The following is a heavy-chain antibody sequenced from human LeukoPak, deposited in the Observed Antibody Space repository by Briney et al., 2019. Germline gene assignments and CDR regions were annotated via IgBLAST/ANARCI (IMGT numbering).Heavy chain of an antibody. Sequence: GGSLRLSCAASGCTFSSYGMHWVRQAPGKGLEWVAVISYDGSNKYYADSVKGRFTISRDNSKNTLYLQMNSLRAEDTAVYYCAKDLGNGGNFDYWGQGTLVTASS. CDR2: ISYDGSNK. CDR1: GCTFSSYG. V-gene: IGHV3-30*18. CDR3: AKDLGNGGNFDY. J-gene: IGHJ4*02. D-gene: IGHD3-16*01.